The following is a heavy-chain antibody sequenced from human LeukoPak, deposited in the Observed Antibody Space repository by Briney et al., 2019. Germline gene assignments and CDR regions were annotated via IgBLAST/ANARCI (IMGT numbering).Heavy chain of an antibody. CDR2: IRNDGSNK. CDR1: GFTLSSYS. CDR3: AKGAKLPSITMIRGVRVYFYMDV. D-gene: IGHD3-10*01. J-gene: IGHJ6*03. V-gene: IGHV3-30*02. Sequence: PGGSLRLSRAASGFTLSSYSMHSVRPAPRKGLEWVAFIRNDGSNKYYADSAKGRFTISRDNSKNTLYLQMNSLRDEDTAVYYCAKGAKLPSITMIRGVRVYFYMDVWGKGATVTISS.